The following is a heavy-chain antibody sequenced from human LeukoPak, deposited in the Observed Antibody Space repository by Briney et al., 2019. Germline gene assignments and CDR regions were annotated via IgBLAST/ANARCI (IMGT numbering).Heavy chain of an antibody. Sequence: PGGSLRLSCAASGFTFGSYAMSWVRQAPGKGLEWVPSISSSSSYIYYADSVKGRFTISRDNAKNSLYLQMNSLRAEDTAVYYCARDNRLDSSSGIGYWGQGTLVTVSS. CDR2: ISSSSSYI. CDR1: GFTFGSYA. D-gene: IGHD6-6*01. J-gene: IGHJ4*02. V-gene: IGHV3-21*01. CDR3: ARDNRLDSSSGIGY.